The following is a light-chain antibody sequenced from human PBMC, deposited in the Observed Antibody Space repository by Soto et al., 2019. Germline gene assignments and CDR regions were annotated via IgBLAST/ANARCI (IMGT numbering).Light chain of an antibody. J-gene: IGKJ2*03. CDR1: QNLFYTSNEKNY. CDR3: QQYYIAPYS. CDR2: WAS. Sequence: DIVMTQSPDSLAVSLGERATINCKSSQNLFYTSNEKNYLAWYQQRPGQPPKLLIYWASTGESGVPDRFSGSVSGTNFTLTISRVQAGDMAVYYCQQYYIAPYSFRRGTKLEIK. V-gene: IGKV4-1*01.